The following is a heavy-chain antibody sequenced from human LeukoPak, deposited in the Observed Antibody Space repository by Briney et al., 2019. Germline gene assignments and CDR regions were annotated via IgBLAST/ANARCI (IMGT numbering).Heavy chain of an antibody. J-gene: IGHJ4*02. V-gene: IGHV3-53*01. CDR2: IYNSGTT. Sequence: PGRSLRLSCAASGFILSSYTIHWVRQAPGKGLEWVSFIYNSGTTSHADSVKGRFTISRDNSKNTLYLQMNTLRDDDTALYYCARGGAPGGFDYWGQGTLVTVSS. CDR3: ARGGAPGGFDY. CDR1: GFILSSYT. D-gene: IGHD3-16*01.